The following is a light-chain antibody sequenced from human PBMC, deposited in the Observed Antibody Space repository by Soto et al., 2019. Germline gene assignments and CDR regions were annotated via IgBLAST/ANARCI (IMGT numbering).Light chain of an antibody. CDR3: QQYNSYLYT. Sequence: DIQMTQSPSTLSASVGDRVTITCRASQSISSWLAWYQQKPGKAPKLLIYDASSLESGVPSRCSGSASGKEFTLTISSLQPDDFAPYYCQQYNSYLYTFGQGTKLEIK. CDR1: QSISSW. V-gene: IGKV1-5*01. J-gene: IGKJ2*01. CDR2: DAS.